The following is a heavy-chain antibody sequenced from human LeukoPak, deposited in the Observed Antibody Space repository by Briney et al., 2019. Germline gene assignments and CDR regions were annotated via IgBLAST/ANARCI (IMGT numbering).Heavy chain of an antibody. Sequence: ASVKVSCKASGYTFTSYDINWVRQAAGQGLEWMGWMNPNSGNTGYTQKFQGRVAMTRDTSTGTAFVELSSLRSEDTAVYYCARRADHYDSSCYQHWGQGTLVTVSP. CDR2: MNPNSGNT. J-gene: IGHJ4*02. V-gene: IGHV1-8*01. CDR3: ARRADHYDSSCYQH. CDR1: GYTFTSYD. D-gene: IGHD3-22*01.